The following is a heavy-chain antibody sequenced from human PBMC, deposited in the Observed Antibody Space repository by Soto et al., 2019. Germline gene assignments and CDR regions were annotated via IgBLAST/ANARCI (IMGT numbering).Heavy chain of an antibody. Sequence: SETLSLTCAVYGGSFSGYYWSWIRQPPGKGLEWIGEINHSGSTNYSPSFQGHVTISADKSISTAYLQWSSLKASDTAMYYCARQSDNPGIAVAGLDYWGQGTLVTVSS. V-gene: IGHV4-34*01. CDR1: GGSFSGYY. D-gene: IGHD6-19*01. CDR3: ARQSDNPGIAVAGLDY. CDR2: INHSGST. J-gene: IGHJ4*02.